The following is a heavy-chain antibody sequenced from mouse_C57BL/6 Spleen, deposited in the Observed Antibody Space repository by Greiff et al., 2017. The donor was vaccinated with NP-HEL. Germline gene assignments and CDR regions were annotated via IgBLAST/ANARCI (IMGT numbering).Heavy chain of an antibody. D-gene: IGHD1-1*01. V-gene: IGHV3-6*01. CDR3: ARVGITTVVDSYYFDY. CDR1: GYSITSGYY. J-gene: IGHJ2*01. Sequence: EVKLQESGPGLVKPSQSLSLTCSVTGYSITSGYYWNWIRQFPGNKLEWMGYISYDGSNNYNPSLKNRISITRDTSKNQFFLKLNSVTTEDTATYYCARVGITTVVDSYYFDYWGQGTTLTVSS. CDR2: ISYDGSN.